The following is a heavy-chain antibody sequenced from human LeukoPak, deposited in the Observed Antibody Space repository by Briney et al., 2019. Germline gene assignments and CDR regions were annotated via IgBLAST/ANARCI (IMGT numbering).Heavy chain of an antibody. J-gene: IGHJ6*04. Sequence: SVKVSCKASGGTFSSYAISWVRQAPGQGLEWRGGIIPIFGTANYAQKFQGRVTITADKSTSTAYMELSSLRSEDTAVYYCARGGTMVRGEVYYYYGMDVWGKGTTVTVSS. CDR3: ARGGTMVRGEVYYYYGMDV. D-gene: IGHD3-10*01. CDR2: IIPIFGTA. CDR1: GGTFSSYA. V-gene: IGHV1-69*06.